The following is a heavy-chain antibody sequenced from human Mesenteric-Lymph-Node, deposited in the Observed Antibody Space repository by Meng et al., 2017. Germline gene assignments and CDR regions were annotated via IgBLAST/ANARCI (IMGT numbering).Heavy chain of an antibody. CDR3: AKYCGGDCYSGGDAFDI. V-gene: IGHV3-48*03. Sequence: GESLKISCAASGFTFSRFEMNWVRQAPGKGLEWLSYISSNAAIIYYADSVEGRFTISRDNAKNSLFLQMNSLTAEDTAVYFCAKYCGGDCYSGGDAFDIWGQGTTVTVSS. D-gene: IGHD2-21*02. J-gene: IGHJ3*02. CDR2: ISSNAAII. CDR1: GFTFSRFE.